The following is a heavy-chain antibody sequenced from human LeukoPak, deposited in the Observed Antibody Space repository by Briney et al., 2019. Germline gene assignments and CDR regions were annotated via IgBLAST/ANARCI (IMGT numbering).Heavy chain of an antibody. J-gene: IGHJ4*02. CDR1: GFTFTSSA. Sequence: SVKVSCKASGFTFTSSAMQWVRQARGQRLEWIGWIVVGSGNTNYAQKFQERVTITPDMSTSTAYMELSSLRSEDTAVYYCAADTAPYCSGGSCHVGWGQGTLVTVSS. CDR3: AADTAPYCSGGSCHVG. V-gene: IGHV1-58*02. D-gene: IGHD2-15*01. CDR2: IVVGSGNT.